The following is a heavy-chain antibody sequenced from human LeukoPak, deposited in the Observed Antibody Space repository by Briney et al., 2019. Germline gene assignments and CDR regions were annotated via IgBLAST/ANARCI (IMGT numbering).Heavy chain of an antibody. D-gene: IGHD6-13*01. V-gene: IGHV3-7*03. Sequence: GGSLRLSCAASGFTFNSYWMNWVRQAPGKGLEWVANIKQDGSEKYYVDSVKGRFTISRDNAKNSLYLQMNSLRAEDTAVYYCASLFSSWYVWGKGTTVTISS. CDR1: GFTFNSYW. CDR3: ASLFSSWYV. J-gene: IGHJ6*04. CDR2: IKQDGSEK.